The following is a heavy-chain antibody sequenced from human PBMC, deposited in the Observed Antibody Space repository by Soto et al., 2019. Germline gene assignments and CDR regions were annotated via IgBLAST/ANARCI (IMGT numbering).Heavy chain of an antibody. Sequence: SVKVSCKASGGTFSSYAISWVRQAPGQGLEWMGGIIPIFGTANYAQKFQGRVTITADESTSTAYMELSSLRSEDTAVYYCARESIAAAATGYYYYGMDVWGQGTTVTVSS. V-gene: IGHV1-69*13. D-gene: IGHD6-13*01. CDR1: GGTFSSYA. CDR3: ARESIAAAATGYYYYGMDV. J-gene: IGHJ6*02. CDR2: IIPIFGTA.